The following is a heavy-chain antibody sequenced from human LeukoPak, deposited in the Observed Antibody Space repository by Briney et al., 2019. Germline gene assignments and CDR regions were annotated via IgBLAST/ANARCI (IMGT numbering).Heavy chain of an antibody. CDR1: GYTFTSYG. CDR3: ARVSYYYDSSGYYTNLYYYYYMDV. J-gene: IGHJ6*03. Sequence: GASVKVSCKASGYTFTSYGISWVRQAPGQGLEWMGWISAYNGNTNYAQKLQGRVTMTTDTSTNTAYMELRSLRSDDTAVYYCARVSYYYDSSGYYTNLYYYYYMDVWGKGTTVTVSS. V-gene: IGHV1-18*01. CDR2: ISAYNGNT. D-gene: IGHD3-22*01.